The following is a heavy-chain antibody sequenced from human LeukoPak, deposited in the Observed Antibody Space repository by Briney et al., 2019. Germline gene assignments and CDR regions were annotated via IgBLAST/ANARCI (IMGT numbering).Heavy chain of an antibody. CDR3: AKDGIAAAESFDY. Sequence: GGSLRLSCAASGFTFSDYYMSWIRQAPGKGLEWVAVISYDGSNKYYADSVKGRFTISRDNSKNTLYLQMNSLRAEDTAVYYCAKDGIAAAESFDYWGQGTLVTVSS. D-gene: IGHD6-13*01. CDR1: GFTFSDYY. CDR2: ISYDGSNK. J-gene: IGHJ4*02. V-gene: IGHV3-30*18.